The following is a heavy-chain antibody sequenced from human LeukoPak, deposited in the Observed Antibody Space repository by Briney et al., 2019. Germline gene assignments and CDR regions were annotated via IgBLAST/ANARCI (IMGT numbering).Heavy chain of an antibody. J-gene: IGHJ3*02. CDR3: ARDRGGVGAFDI. D-gene: IGHD2-8*01. V-gene: IGHV4-59*01. CDR2: IYYSGGT. CDR1: GASITSYY. Sequence: SETLSLTCTVSGASITSYYWSWIRQPPGKGLEWIGYIYYSGGTNYNPSLKSRVTISVDTSENQFPLNLNSVTAADTAVYYCARDRGGVGAFDIWGQGTMVTVSS.